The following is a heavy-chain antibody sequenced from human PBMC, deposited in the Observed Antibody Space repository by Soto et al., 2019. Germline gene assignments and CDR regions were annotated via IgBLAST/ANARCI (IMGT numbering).Heavy chain of an antibody. J-gene: IGHJ4*02. D-gene: IGHD3-22*01. CDR3: ARADYYGSSGYHLDY. Sequence: QVQGAQSGAEVKKPGASVKVSCKASGYTFTNFYIHWVRQAPGQGLEWMGIINPSGGSTTYAQKLLGRVTMTRDTSTSTVYMELSSLRSEDTAVYYCARADYYGSSGYHLDYWGQGTLVTVSS. CDR1: GYTFTNFY. V-gene: IGHV1-46*04. CDR2: INPSGGST.